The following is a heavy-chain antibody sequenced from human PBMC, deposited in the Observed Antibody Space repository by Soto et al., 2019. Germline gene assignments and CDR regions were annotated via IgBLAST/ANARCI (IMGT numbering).Heavy chain of an antibody. V-gene: IGHV4-34*01. CDR3: AWGGSGWKYYGLDV. D-gene: IGHD1-1*01. J-gene: IGHJ6*04. CDR2: INHSGST. Sequence: SETLTLTCAVSGGSFSGYYWSWIRQPPGKGLEWIGEINHSGSTNYNPSLKSRVTISVDTSKNQFSLKLSSVTAADTAVYYCAWGGSGWKYYGLDVWGDGTTVTVSS. CDR1: GGSFSGYY.